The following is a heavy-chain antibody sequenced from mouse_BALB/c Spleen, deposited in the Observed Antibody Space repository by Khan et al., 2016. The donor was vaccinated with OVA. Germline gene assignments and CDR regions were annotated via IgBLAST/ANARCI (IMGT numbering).Heavy chain of an antibody. CDR2: ISYSGVT. CDR3: ARGNYYGYYFDY. J-gene: IGHJ2*01. Sequence: EVELVESGPGLVKPSQSLSLTCTVTGYSITSGYAWNWIRQFPGNKLEWMGYISYSGVTSYTPSLKSRISITRDTSKNQFFLQLNSVTTEDKATYYCARGNYYGYYFDYWGQGTTLTVSS. V-gene: IGHV3-2*02. D-gene: IGHD1-1*01. CDR1: GYSITSGYA.